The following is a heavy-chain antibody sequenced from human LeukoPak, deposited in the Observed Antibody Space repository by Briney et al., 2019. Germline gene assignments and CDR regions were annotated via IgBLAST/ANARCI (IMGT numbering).Heavy chain of an antibody. J-gene: IGHJ4*02. CDR3: AREGAVAGSDY. Sequence: GSLRLSCAASGFPVSINYMSWVRQAPGKGLEWVSVIYSGGSTYYADSVKGRFTISRDNSKNTLYLQMNSLRAEDTAVYYCAREGAVAGSDYWGQGTLVTVSS. V-gene: IGHV3-66*01. D-gene: IGHD6-19*01. CDR2: IYSGGST. CDR1: GFPVSINY.